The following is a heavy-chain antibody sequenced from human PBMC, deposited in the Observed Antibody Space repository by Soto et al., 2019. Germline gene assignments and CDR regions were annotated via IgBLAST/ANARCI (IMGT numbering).Heavy chain of an antibody. V-gene: IGHV5-10-1*01. CDR1: GYSFTSYW. J-gene: IGHJ4*02. CDR3: ARHPYDILTGYQYYFDY. Sequence: PGESLKISCKGSGYSFTSYWISWVRQMPGKGLEWMGRIDPSDSYTNYSPSFQGHVTISADKSISTAYLQWSSLKASDTAMYYCARHPYDILTGYQYYFDYWGQGTLVTVSS. CDR2: IDPSDSYT. D-gene: IGHD3-9*01.